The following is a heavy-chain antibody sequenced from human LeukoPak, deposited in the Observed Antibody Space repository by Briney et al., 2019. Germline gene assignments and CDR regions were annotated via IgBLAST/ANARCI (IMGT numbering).Heavy chain of an antibody. D-gene: IGHD6-13*01. CDR1: GFTFSSYE. CDR2: ISSSGSTI. CDR3: ASSSSSWYLDAFDI. Sequence: GGSLRLSCAASGFTFSSYEMNWVRQAPGKGLEWVSYISSSGSTIYYADSVRGRFTISRDNAKNSLYLQMNSLRAGDTAVYYCASSSSSWYLDAFDIWGQGTMVTVSS. J-gene: IGHJ3*02. V-gene: IGHV3-48*03.